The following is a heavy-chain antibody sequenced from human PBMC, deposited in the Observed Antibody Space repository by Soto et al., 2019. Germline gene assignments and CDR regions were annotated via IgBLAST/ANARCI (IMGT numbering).Heavy chain of an antibody. CDR1: GGALTNYS. D-gene: IGHD1-20*01. J-gene: IGHJ6*02. CDR2: IIPLHNTS. Sequence: QVQLLQSGAEVKKPGSSVKVSCKVSGGALTNYSLNWLRHAPGQGLEWLGGIIPLHNTSNYSLKLLGRGSVTADISSNTVYMHLSGLTSDDTATYYCAIWSNWNPLYYRGMDVWGQGTTVTVSS. CDR3: AIWSNWNPLYYRGMDV. V-gene: IGHV1-69*06.